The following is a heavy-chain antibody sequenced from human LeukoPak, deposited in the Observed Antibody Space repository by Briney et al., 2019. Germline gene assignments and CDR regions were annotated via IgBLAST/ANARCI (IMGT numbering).Heavy chain of an antibody. CDR3: ARWYSSGWAFDY. V-gene: IGHV4-59*08. D-gene: IGHD6-19*01. Sequence: PSETLSLTCTVSGGTISSYYWNWIRQPPGKGLEWIGYIHYSGSTKYNPSLKSRVTISVDPSKSQCSLKLSSVRAADTAVYYCARWYSSGWAFDYWGQGTLVTVSS. CDR1: GGTISSYY. CDR2: IHYSGST. J-gene: IGHJ4*02.